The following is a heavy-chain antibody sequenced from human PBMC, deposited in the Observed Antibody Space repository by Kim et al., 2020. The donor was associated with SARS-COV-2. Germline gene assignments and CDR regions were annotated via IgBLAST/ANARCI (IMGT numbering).Heavy chain of an antibody. Sequence: SETLSLTCAVYGGSFSGYYWSWIRQPPGKGLEWIGEINHSGSTNYNPSLKSRVTISVDKSKNQFSLQLSSVTAADTAVCYCARGRRGELTVFEVVTTGWWFDLWGRGTRDTLFS. J-gene: IGHJ5*02. CDR1: GGSFSGYY. V-gene: IGHV4-34*01. CDR2: INHSGST. D-gene: IGHD3-3*01. CDR3: ARGRRGELTVFEVVTTGWWFDL.